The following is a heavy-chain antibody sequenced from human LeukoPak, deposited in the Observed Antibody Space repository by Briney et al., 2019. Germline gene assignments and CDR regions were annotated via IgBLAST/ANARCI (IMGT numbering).Heavy chain of an antibody. V-gene: IGHV4-59*01. J-gene: IGHJ4*02. D-gene: IGHD4-17*01. CDR3: ARGRYNDYGFDY. CDR1: GGSISSYY. CDR2: LYYSGST. Sequence: SETLSLTCTVSGGSISSYYWSWIRQPPGKELEWIGYLYYSGSTNYNPSFKSRVTMSVDTSKSQFSLKLNSMTAADTAVYLCARGRYNDYGFDYWGQGTLVTVSS.